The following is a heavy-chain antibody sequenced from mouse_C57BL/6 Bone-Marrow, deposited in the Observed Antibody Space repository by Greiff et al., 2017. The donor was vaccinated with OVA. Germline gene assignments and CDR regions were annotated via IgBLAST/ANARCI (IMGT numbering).Heavy chain of an antibody. CDR1: GFTFSSYA. Sequence: EVQLQESGGGLVKPGGSLKLSCAASGFTFSSYAMSWVRQTPEKRLEWVATISDGGSYTSYPDNVKGRFTISRDNAKNNLYLQMSHLKSEDTAMYYCAREGLGQGMDYWGQGTSVTVSS. V-gene: IGHV5-4*01. D-gene: IGHD3-3*01. CDR3: AREGLGQGMDY. CDR2: ISDGGSYT. J-gene: IGHJ4*01.